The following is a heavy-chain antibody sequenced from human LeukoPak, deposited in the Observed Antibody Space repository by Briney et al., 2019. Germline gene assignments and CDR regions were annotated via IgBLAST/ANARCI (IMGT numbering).Heavy chain of an antibody. Sequence: GGSLRLSCAASGFTFSDYYMSWVRQAPGKGLEWVSYISSSSSTIYYADSVKGRFTISRDNAKNSLYLQMNSLRAEDTAVYYCARDSPKQWLVTDAFDIWGQGTMVTVSS. CDR3: ARDSPKQWLVTDAFDI. CDR2: ISSSSSTI. J-gene: IGHJ3*02. CDR1: GFTFSDYY. V-gene: IGHV3-11*04. D-gene: IGHD6-19*01.